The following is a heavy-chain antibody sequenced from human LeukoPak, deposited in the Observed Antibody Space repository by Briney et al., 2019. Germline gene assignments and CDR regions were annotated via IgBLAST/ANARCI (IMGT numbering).Heavy chain of an antibody. Sequence: ASVKVSCKASGYTFTSYGVTWVRQAPGQGLEWMGWISAYNGNTNYAQKLQDRVTVTTDTSTSTAYMELRSLRSDDTAVYYCARFSAYYVDYWGQGTLVTVSS. CDR2: ISAYNGNT. J-gene: IGHJ4*02. D-gene: IGHD3-22*01. V-gene: IGHV1-18*01. CDR1: GYTFTSYG. CDR3: ARFSAYYVDY.